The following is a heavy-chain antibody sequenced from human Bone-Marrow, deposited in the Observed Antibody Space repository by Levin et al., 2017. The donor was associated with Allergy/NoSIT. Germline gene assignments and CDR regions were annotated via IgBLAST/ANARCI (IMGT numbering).Heavy chain of an antibody. D-gene: IGHD1-7*01. V-gene: IGHV3-66*01. CDR2: MYSGGDT. Sequence: GSLRLSCAASGFTVSNNYMKWVRQAPGKGLEWVSLMYSGGDTLYSDSVKGRFTISRDSSNNTVYLQMNSLRAEDTAVYYCSRSYDWNYAGGQGTLVTVSS. CDR3: SRSYDWNYA. CDR1: GFTVSNNY. J-gene: IGHJ4*02.